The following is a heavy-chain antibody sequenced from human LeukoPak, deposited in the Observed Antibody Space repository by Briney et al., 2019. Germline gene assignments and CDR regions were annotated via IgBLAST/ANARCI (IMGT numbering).Heavy chain of an antibody. CDR3: ARGWSGSYKIFDY. J-gene: IGHJ4*02. Sequence: PSETLSLTCTVSGGSISSSSYYWGWIRQPPGKGLEWIGSIYHSGSTYYNPSLKSRVTISVDTSKNQFSLKLSSVTAADTAVYYCARGWSGSYKIFDYWGQGTLVTVSS. CDR1: GGSISSSSYY. D-gene: IGHD1-26*01. V-gene: IGHV4-39*07. CDR2: IYHSGST.